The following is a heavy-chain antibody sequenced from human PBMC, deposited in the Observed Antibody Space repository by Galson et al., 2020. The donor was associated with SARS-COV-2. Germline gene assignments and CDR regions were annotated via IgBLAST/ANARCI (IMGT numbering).Heavy chain of an antibody. CDR1: GGSISSGGYY. J-gene: IGHJ3*02. Sequence: SETLSLTCTVSGGSISSGGYYWSWIRQHPGKGLEWIGSIYYSGSTYYNPSLKSLVTISVDTSKNQFSLKLSSVTAADTAVYYCARATRFTIFGVVSAFDIWGQGTMVTVSS. CDR2: IYYSGST. V-gene: IGHV4-31*01. CDR3: ARATRFTIFGVVSAFDI. D-gene: IGHD3-3*01.